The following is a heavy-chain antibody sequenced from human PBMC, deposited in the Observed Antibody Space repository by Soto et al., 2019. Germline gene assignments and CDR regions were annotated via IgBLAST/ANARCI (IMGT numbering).Heavy chain of an antibody. CDR1: GSTLTELS. CDR3: ATVRWLRSFDP. J-gene: IGHJ5*02. V-gene: IGHV1-24*01. D-gene: IGHD5-12*01. CDR2: FDPEDGET. Sequence: GASVKVSCKVSGSTLTELSMHWVRQAPGKGLEWMGGFDPEDGETIYAQKFRGRVTMTEDTSTDTAYMELSNLRSEDTAVYYCATVRWLRSFDPWGQGTLVTVSS.